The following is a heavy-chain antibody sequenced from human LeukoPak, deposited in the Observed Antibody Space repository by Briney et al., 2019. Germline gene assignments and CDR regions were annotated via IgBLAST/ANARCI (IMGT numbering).Heavy chain of an antibody. V-gene: IGHV3-74*01. CDR2: INSDGSST. Sequence: GGSLRLSCAASGFTFSSYWMHWVRQAPGKGLVWISRINSDGSSTTYADSVKGRFTISRDNVKNTLYLQMNNLRAEDTAVYYCARAITSRRYSSGGKGFDYWGQGTLVTVSS. CDR3: ARAITSRRYSSGGKGFDY. CDR1: GFTFSSYW. D-gene: IGHD6-19*01. J-gene: IGHJ4*02.